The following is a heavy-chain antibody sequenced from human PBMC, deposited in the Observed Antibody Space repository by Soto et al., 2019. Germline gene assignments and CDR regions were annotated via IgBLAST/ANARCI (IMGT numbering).Heavy chain of an antibody. V-gene: IGHV3-72*01. D-gene: IGHD3-10*01. Sequence: EVQLVESGGGLVQPGGSLRLSCAASGFTFSDPYMDWVRQAPGKGLEWVGLIRDKANSYTTEYAASVRGRFTISGEESKNSVYLQMNSLKTYDTSVDYWAKRPGSGRLIDCWGEGTIVTVSS. CDR3: AKRPGSGRLIDC. J-gene: IGHJ4*02. CDR2: IRDKANSYTT. CDR1: GFTFSDPY.